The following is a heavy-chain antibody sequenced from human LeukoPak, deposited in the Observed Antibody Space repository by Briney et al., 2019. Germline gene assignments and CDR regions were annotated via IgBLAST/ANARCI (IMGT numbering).Heavy chain of an antibody. CDR3: AREAFKYYYDSSGSPDAFDI. CDR1: GFTVSSNY. D-gene: IGHD3-22*01. J-gene: IGHJ3*02. CDR2: IYSGGST. Sequence: GSLRLSCAASGFTVSSNYMSWVRQAPGKGLEWVSVIYSGGSTYYADSVKGRFTISRDNSKNTLYLQMNSLRAEDTAVYSCAREAFKYYYDSSGSPDAFDIWGQGTMVTVSS. V-gene: IGHV3-66*01.